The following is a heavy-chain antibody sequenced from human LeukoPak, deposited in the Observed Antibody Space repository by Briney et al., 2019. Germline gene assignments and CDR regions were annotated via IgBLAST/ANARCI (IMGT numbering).Heavy chain of an antibody. D-gene: IGHD3-10*01. Sequence: SETLSLTCTVSGGSISSYYWSWIRQPPGKGLEWIGYIYYSGSTNYNPSLKSRVTISVDTSKNQFSLKLSSVTAADTAVYYCARAKPTYYYGSGISGGMDVWGQGTTVTVSS. J-gene: IGHJ6*02. CDR1: GGSISSYY. CDR2: IYYSGST. CDR3: ARAKPTYYYGSGISGGMDV. V-gene: IGHV4-59*01.